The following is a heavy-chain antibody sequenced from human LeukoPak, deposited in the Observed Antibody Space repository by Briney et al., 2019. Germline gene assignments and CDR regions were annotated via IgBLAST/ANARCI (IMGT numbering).Heavy chain of an antibody. V-gene: IGHV3-49*03. CDR2: IRSKAYGGTT. J-gene: IGHJ4*02. Sequence: PPGGSLRLSCTASGLTLGDYAMSGFRQAPGKGLEWAGFIRSKAYGGTTEYAASVKGRFTISRDDSKSIAYLQMNSLKTEDTAVYYCTRDLGVAAADYWGQGTLVTVSS. CDR3: TRDLGVAAADY. CDR1: GLTLGDYA. D-gene: IGHD6-13*01.